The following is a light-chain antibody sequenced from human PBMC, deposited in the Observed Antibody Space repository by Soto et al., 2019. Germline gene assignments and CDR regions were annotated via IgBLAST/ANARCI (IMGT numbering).Light chain of an antibody. CDR3: GTWDDSLVSYV. Sequence: QSVLTQPPSVSAAPGQRVIISCSGSSTTIGDTYVSWYQHLPGTAPNLVVYDNDRRPSELPGRFSGSKSGTSSTLVITVLQTGDEADYYCGTWDDSLVSYVFGAGTKLTVL. V-gene: IGLV1-51*01. CDR2: DND. CDR1: STTIGDTY. J-gene: IGLJ1*01.